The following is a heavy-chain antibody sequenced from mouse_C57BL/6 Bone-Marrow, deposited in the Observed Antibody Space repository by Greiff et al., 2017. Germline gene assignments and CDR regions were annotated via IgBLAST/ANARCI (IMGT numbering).Heavy chain of an antibody. CDR1: GYTFTSYW. Sequence: QVQLQQPGAELVKPGASVKMSCKASGYTFTSYWITWVKQRPGQGLEWIGDIYPGSGSTNYNEKFKSKATLTVDTSSSTAYMQLSSLTSEDSAVYYCARRGPITTVVGYFDVWGTGTTVTVSS. V-gene: IGHV1-55*01. D-gene: IGHD1-1*01. J-gene: IGHJ1*03. CDR3: ARRGPITTVVGYFDV. CDR2: IYPGSGST.